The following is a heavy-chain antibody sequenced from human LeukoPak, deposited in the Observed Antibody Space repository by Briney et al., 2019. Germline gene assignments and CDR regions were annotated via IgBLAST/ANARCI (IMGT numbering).Heavy chain of an antibody. CDR3: ARDAQYYGSGSNNWFDP. D-gene: IGHD3-10*01. J-gene: IGHJ5*02. V-gene: IGHV1-69*13. CDR2: IIPIFGTA. CDR1: GGTFSSYA. Sequence: ASVKVSCKASGGTFSSYAISWVRQAPGQGLEWMGGIIPIFGTANYAQKFQGRVTITADESTSTAYMELSSLRSEDTAVYYCARDAQYYGSGSNNWFDPWGQGTLVTVSS.